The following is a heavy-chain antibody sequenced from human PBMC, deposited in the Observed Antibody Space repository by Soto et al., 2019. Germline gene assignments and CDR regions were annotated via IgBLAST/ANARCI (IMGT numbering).Heavy chain of an antibody. CDR1: GFTFSSYA. V-gene: IGHV3-30-3*01. CDR2: ISYDGSNK. Sequence: QVQLVESGGGVVQPGRSLRLSCAASGFTFSSYAMHWVRQAPGKGLEWVAVISYDGSNKYYADSVKGRFTISRDNSKNTLYLQMNSLRGEDTAVYYCARDGGYDSSGDVYYYYGMDVWGQGTTVTVSS. CDR3: ARDGGYDSSGDVYYYYGMDV. J-gene: IGHJ6*02. D-gene: IGHD3-22*01.